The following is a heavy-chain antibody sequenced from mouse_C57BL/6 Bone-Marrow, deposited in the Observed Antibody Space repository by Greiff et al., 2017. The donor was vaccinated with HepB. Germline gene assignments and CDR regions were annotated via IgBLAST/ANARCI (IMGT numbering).Heavy chain of an antibody. J-gene: IGHJ1*03. D-gene: IGHD3-1*01. V-gene: IGHV10-1*01. CDR2: IRSKSNNYAT. CDR3: VRQGYGADFDV. Sequence: GGGLVQPKGSLKLSCAASGFSFNTYAMNWVRQAPGKGLEWVARIRSKSNNYATYYADSVKDRFTISRDDSESMLYLQMNNLKTEDTAMYYCVRQGYGADFDVWGTGTTVTVSS. CDR1: GFSFNTYA.